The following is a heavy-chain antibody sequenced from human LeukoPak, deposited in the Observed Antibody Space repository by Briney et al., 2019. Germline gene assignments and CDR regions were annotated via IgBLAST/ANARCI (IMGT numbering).Heavy chain of an antibody. J-gene: IGHJ3*02. CDR1: GFTFSSYS. D-gene: IGHD3-22*01. CDR2: FSSSSSYI. CDR3: ARDVTMIVVVSHAFDI. Sequence: PGESLRLSCAASGFTFSSYSMNWVRQAPGKGLEWVSSFSSSSSYIYYADSVKGRFTISRDNAKNSLYLQMNSLRAEDTAVYYCARDVTMIVVVSHAFDIWGQGTMVTVSS. V-gene: IGHV3-21*01.